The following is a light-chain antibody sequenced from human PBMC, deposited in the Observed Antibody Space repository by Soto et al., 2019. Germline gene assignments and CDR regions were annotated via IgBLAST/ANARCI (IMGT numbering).Light chain of an antibody. V-gene: IGKV3-15*01. CDR2: GAS. CDR1: QSVSSN. Sequence: EIVMTQSPATLSVSPGERATLSCRASQSVSSNLAWYQQKPGQAPRLLIYGASTRATGIPARFSGSGSGTEFPLTISTLHSEDFAFYYSQQFNTCPLTFAPGPRVHIK. J-gene: IGKJ3*01. CDR3: QQFNTCPLT.